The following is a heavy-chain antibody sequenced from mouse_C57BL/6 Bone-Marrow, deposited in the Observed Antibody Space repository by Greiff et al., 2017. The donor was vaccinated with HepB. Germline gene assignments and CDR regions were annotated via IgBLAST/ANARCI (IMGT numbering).Heavy chain of an antibody. CDR1: GYAFSSSW. D-gene: IGHD3-3*01. V-gene: IGHV1-82*01. Sequence: QVQLQQSGPELVKPGASVKISCKASGYAFSSSWMNWVKQRPGQGLEWIGRIYPGDGDTNYNGKFKGKATLTADKTSSTAYMQLSSLTSEDSAVYFCARRTTPIIDYWGQGTSVTVSS. CDR3: ARRTTPIIDY. CDR2: IYPGDGDT. J-gene: IGHJ4*01.